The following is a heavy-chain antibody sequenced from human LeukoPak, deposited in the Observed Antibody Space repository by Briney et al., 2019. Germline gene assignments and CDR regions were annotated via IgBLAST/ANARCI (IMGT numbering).Heavy chain of an antibody. D-gene: IGHD2-15*01. CDR1: GFTFSSYA. CDR3: AKDRTPYCSGGSCYFY. CDR2: ISGSGGST. J-gene: IGHJ4*02. V-gene: IGHV3-23*01. Sequence: GGSLRLSCAASGFTFSSYAMSWVRQAPGKGLEWVSAISGSGGSTYYADSVKGWFTISRDNSKNTLYLQMNSLRAEDTAVYYCAKDRTPYCSGGSCYFYWGQGTLVTVSS.